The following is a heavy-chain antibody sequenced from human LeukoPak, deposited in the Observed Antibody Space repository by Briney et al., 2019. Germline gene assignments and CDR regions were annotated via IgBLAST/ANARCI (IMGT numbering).Heavy chain of an antibody. D-gene: IGHD2-2*01. V-gene: IGHV1-18*01. Sequence: ASVKVSCKASGYTFSRYGISWVRQAPGQGLEWMGWISAYNGNTHDVQKLQGRVTMTTDKSTSTAYMELRSLRFDDTAVYYCARRGYCSRTSCPSPHDDALDIWGQGTMVTVSS. J-gene: IGHJ3*02. CDR1: GYTFSRYG. CDR3: ARRGYCSRTSCPSPHDDALDI. CDR2: ISAYNGNT.